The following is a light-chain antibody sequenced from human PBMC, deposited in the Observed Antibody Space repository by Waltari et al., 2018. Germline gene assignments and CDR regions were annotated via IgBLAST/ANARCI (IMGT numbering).Light chain of an antibody. J-gene: IGKJ2*01. CDR2: KAS. CDR3: QQYNSYSCT. V-gene: IGKV1-5*03. Sequence: DIQMTQSPSTLSASVGDRVTITCRASQSISSWLAWYQQKPGKAPKLLIDKASSLESGVPSRFSGSGSGTEFTLTISSLQPDDFATYYCQQYNSYSCTFGQGTKLEI. CDR1: QSISSW.